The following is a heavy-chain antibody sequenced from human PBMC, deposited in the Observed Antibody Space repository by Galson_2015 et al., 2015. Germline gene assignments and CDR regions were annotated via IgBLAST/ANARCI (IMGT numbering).Heavy chain of an antibody. CDR2: INSDSR. CDR1: GFTFSNYW. Sequence: SLRLSCAASGFTFSNYWMHWVRQAPGKGLVWVSRINSDSRYYADSVKGRFTISRDNSKNTLSLQMNSLRAEDTAVYYCVKYYGDFDDFDYWGQGTLVTVSS. D-gene: IGHD4-17*01. J-gene: IGHJ4*02. CDR3: VKYYGDFDDFDY. V-gene: IGHV3-74*01.